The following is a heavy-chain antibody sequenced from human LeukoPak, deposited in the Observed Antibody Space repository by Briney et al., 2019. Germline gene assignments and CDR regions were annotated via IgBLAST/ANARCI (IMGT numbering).Heavy chain of an antibody. Sequence: GGSLRLSCAASGFTFSSYGMHWVRQAPGKGLEWVAFIRYDGSNKYYADSAKGRFTISRDNSKNTLYLQMNSLRAEDTAVYYCANLPPPHITMVRGVMGDWGQGTLVTVSS. J-gene: IGHJ4*02. CDR2: IRYDGSNK. CDR1: GFTFSSYG. V-gene: IGHV3-30*02. CDR3: ANLPPPHITMVRGVMGD. D-gene: IGHD3-10*01.